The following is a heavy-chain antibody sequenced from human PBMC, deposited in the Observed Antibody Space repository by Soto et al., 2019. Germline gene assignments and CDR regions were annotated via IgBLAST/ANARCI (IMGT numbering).Heavy chain of an antibody. CDR3: AKRSGGFSEFDY. D-gene: IGHD5-12*01. J-gene: IGHJ4*02. Sequence: EVQLLESGGGLVQPGGSLRLSCAASGFTCSGFAMKWVRQPPGKGLEWVSSVDYTGSYTFYAASVKRRFTISRDNSKNMVYLELNSLRAEDTAVYYCAKRSGGFSEFDYWGQGTLVIVSS. CDR2: VDYTGSYT. CDR1: GFTCSGFA. V-gene: IGHV3-23*01.